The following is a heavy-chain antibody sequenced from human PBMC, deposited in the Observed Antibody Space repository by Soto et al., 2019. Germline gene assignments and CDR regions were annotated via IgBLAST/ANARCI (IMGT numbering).Heavy chain of an antibody. J-gene: IGHJ5*02. CDR2: ISAYNGNT. V-gene: IGHV1-18*01. CDR1: RDTFTSCC. CDR3: ARTRCGGDCYRTWFDP. Sequence: CSKASRDTFTSCCRSWARHSNRQGLEWMGWISAYNGNTNYAQKLQGRVTMTTDTSTSTAYMELRSLRSDDTAVYYCARTRCGGDCYRTWFDPWGQGPLVTVSS. D-gene: IGHD2-21*01.